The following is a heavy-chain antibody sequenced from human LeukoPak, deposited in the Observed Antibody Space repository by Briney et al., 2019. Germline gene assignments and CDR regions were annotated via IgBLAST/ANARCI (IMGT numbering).Heavy chain of an antibody. CDR3: GKDMTTATGFVDY. Sequence: PGGSLRLSCAASGFTFSSYGMHWVRQAPGKGLEWVAFIRYDGSNKYYADSVKGRFTISRDNSKNTLYLQMNSLRAEDTAVYYCGKDMTTATGFVDYWGQGTLVTVSS. CDR2: IRYDGSNK. CDR1: GFTFSSYG. D-gene: IGHD4-17*01. J-gene: IGHJ4*02. V-gene: IGHV3-30*02.